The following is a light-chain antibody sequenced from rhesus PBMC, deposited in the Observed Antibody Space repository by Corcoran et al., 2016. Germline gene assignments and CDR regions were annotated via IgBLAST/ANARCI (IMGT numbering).Light chain of an antibody. V-gene: IGKV3-42*03. CDR3: QQYSNWLT. CDR2: GAS. J-gene: IGKJ4*01. CDR1: QSVSNN. Sequence: EIVMTQSPATLSLSPGERATLSCRASQSVSNNLAWYQRTPGQAPRLLIYGASSTAPGIPDRFSGSGSGTDFTLTISSLEPEDFAVYYCQQYSNWLTFGGGTRVEIK.